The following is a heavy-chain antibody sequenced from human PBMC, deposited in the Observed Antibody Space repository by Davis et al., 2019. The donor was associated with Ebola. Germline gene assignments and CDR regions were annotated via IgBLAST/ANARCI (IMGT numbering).Heavy chain of an antibody. V-gene: IGHV1-18*04. CDR3: ARSGIAAAGPLFYGMDV. D-gene: IGHD6-13*01. J-gene: IGHJ6*02. CDR1: GYTFTSYG. CDR2: ISAYNGNT. Sequence: ASVKVSCKASGYTFTSYGISWVRQAPGQGLEWMGWISAYNGNTNYAQKLQGRVTMTTDTSTSTAYMELRSLRSDDTAVYYCARSGIAAAGPLFYGMDVWGQGTTVTVSS.